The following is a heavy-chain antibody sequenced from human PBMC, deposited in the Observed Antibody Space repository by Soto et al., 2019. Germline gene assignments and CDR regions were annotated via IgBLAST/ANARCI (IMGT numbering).Heavy chain of an antibody. D-gene: IGHD4-4*01. CDR3: ARDRPLYSNYGMDV. J-gene: IGHJ6*04. CDR1: GFTVSSNY. CDR2: IYSGGST. Sequence: GGSLRLSCAASGFTVSSNYMSWVRQAPGKGLEWVSVIYSGGSTYYADSVKGRFTISRDNSKNTLYLQMNSLRAEDTAVYYCARDRPLYSNYGMDVWGKGTTVTVSS. V-gene: IGHV3-66*01.